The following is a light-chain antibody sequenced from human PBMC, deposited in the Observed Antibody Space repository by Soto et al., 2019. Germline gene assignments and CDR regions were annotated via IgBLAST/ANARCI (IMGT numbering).Light chain of an antibody. V-gene: IGKV3-11*01. J-gene: IGKJ1*01. CDR3: QQRSNWSWT. CDR1: QSVNSY. Sequence: EIVLTQSPATLSLSPGERATLSCRASQSVNSYLAWYQQKPGQAPRFLIYDASNRATGIPARFSGSGSGTDITLTISSLEPEDFAVYYCQQRSNWSWTFGQGTKVEIK. CDR2: DAS.